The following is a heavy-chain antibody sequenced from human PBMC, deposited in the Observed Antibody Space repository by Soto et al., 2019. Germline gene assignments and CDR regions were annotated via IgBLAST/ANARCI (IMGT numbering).Heavy chain of an antibody. D-gene: IGHD2-21*02. J-gene: IGHJ4*02. CDR1: GGTYSSNT. CDR3: VSKAPCRGDCYAFDS. CDR2: IIPLFGTA. V-gene: IGHV1-69*06. Sequence: QVQLVQSGAAVKKPGSSVKISCKASGGTYSSNTINWVRQTAGQGLEWMGGIIPLFGTANYAEKFRGRVTITADRSTNTEYTEMRSLRSEDPAVYYCVSKAPCRGDCYAFDSWGQGTLVTVSS.